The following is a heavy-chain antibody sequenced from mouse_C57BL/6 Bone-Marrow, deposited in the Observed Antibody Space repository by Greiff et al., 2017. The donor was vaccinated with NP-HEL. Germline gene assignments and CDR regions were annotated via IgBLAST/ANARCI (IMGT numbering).Heavy chain of an antibody. V-gene: IGHV5-4*03. D-gene: IGHD2-5*01. CDR3: ARGYSNYWFAY. CDR2: LSDGGSYT. J-gene: IGHJ3*01. CDR1: GFTFSSYA. Sequence: EVKLMESGGGLVKPGGSLKLSCAASGFTFSSYAMSWVRQTPEKRLEWVATLSDGGSYTYYPANVKGRFTISRYNAKTNLYLQISHLKSEDTAIYYCARGYSNYWFAYWGQGTLVTVSA.